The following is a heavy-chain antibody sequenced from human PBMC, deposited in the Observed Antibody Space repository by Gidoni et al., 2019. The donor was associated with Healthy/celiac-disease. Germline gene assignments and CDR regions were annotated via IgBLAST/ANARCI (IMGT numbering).Heavy chain of an antibody. CDR3: ARDYGGNSELDY. Sequence: TSYAQKFQGRVTMTRDTSTSTVYMELSSLRSEDTAVYYCARDYGGNSELDYWGQGTLVTVSS. CDR2: T. V-gene: IGHV1-46*03. D-gene: IGHD4-17*01. J-gene: IGHJ4*02.